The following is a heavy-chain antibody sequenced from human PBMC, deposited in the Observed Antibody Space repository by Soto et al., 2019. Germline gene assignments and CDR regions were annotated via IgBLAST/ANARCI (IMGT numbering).Heavy chain of an antibody. CDR3: ARARSDSAGSRLGRRLDV. J-gene: IGHJ6*02. D-gene: IGHD3-10*01. V-gene: IGHV4-61*01. Sequence: QVQLQESGPGLVKPSETLSLICIVSGDSVTFGHYYWSWIRQPPGKGLEWIGHIFFTGATNYSPSLKGRVTMSVDSSKSQFSRNLTSVTAADSAIYYGARARSDSAGSRLGRRLDVWGQGTTVTVSS. CDR1: GDSVTFGHYY. CDR2: IFFTGAT.